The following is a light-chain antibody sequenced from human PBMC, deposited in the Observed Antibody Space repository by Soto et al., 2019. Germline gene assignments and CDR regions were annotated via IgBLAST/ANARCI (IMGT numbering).Light chain of an antibody. CDR3: QRYDSLRT. CDR1: QSVRSNF. V-gene: IGKV3-20*01. J-gene: IGKJ1*01. CDR2: GAS. Sequence: PGDRATLSCRASQSVRSNFLAWYQQKPGQAPRLLIYGASNRATGIPDRFSGSGSGTDFTLTITTLEPEDFAMYYCQRYDSLRTFGQGTKVEI.